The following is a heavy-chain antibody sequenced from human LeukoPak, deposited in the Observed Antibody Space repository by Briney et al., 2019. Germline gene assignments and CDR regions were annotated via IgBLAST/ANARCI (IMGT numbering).Heavy chain of an antibody. J-gene: IGHJ4*02. CDR3: AEEVGNTYPTFDY. V-gene: IGHV3-23*01. Sequence: GGSLRLSCAASGFSFSEYAMSWVRQAPGKGLEWVSSISGSGGSTYYADSVKGRFTISRDNSKNTLYLQMNSLRAEDTAIYYCAEEVGNTYPTFDYWGQGTLVTVSS. D-gene: IGHD1-26*01. CDR1: GFSFSEYA. CDR2: ISGSGGST.